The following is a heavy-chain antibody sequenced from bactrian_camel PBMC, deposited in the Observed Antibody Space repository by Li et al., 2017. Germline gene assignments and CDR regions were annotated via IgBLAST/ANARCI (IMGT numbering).Heavy chain of an antibody. CDR2: IYTGGGST. CDR3: ALDNKNTEGFCHMGAAFDN. D-gene: IGHD3*01. J-gene: IGHJ6*01. CDR1: GRTYSRHC. V-gene: IGHV3S1*01. Sequence: QVQLVESGGGSVQAGGSLRLSCAVSGRTYSRHCMGWFRQAPGKEREEVAIIYTGGGSTYYADPVKGRFTISEDNAGNTVYLHMNSLKPEDTAMCVCALDNKNTEGFCHMGAAFDNWGQGTQVTVS.